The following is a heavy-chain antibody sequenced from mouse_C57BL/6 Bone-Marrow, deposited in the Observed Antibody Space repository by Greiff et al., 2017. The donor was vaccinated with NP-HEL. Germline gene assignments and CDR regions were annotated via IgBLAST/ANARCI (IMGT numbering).Heavy chain of an antibody. CDR2: IWSGGST. Sequence: VQLQQSGPGLVQPSQSLSITCTVSGFSLTSYGVHWVRQSPGKGLEWLGVIWSGGSTDYNAAFISRLSISKDNSKSQVSFKMNSQQADDTAIYYCARGGLWPRVYFDDWGQGTTLTVSS. V-gene: IGHV2-2*01. D-gene: IGHD1-1*02. CDR1: GFSLTSYG. J-gene: IGHJ2*01. CDR3: ARGGLWPRVYFDD.